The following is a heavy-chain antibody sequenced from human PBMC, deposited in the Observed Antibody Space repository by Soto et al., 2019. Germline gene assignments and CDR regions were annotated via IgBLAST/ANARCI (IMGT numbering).Heavy chain of an antibody. CDR2: INHSGST. D-gene: IGHD2-15*01. CDR3: ARTLRVGFVDY. J-gene: IGHJ4*02. CDR1: GGSFSNYY. Sequence: QVQLQHWGAGVLKPSETLSLTCAVYGGSFSNYYWSWIRPPPGKALEWIGEINHSGSTNYNPSLTSRVTTSADTSKNQFSLKLSSVTAADTAVYYCARTLRVGFVDYWGQGTLVTVAS. V-gene: IGHV4-34*01.